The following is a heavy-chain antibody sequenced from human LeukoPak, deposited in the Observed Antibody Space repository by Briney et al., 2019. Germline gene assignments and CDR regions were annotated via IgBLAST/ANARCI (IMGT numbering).Heavy chain of an antibody. Sequence: GGSLRLSCAASGFTVSSNYMSWVRQAPGKGLKWVSVIYSGGSTYYADSVKGRFTISRDNSKNTLYLQMNSLRAEDTAVYYCARDPYGSGSSDYWGQGTLVTVSS. V-gene: IGHV3-53*01. D-gene: IGHD3-10*01. J-gene: IGHJ4*02. CDR1: GFTVSSNY. CDR2: IYSGGST. CDR3: ARDPYGSGSSDY.